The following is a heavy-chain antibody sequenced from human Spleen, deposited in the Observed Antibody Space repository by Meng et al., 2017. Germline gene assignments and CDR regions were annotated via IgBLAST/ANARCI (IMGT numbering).Heavy chain of an antibody. J-gene: IGHJ4*02. D-gene: IGHD5-18*01. CDR1: GYTFPDYW. V-gene: IGHV1-2*06. Sequence: ASVKVSCKASGYTFPDYWLHWVRRAPGQGLEWMGRINPKSGDTHYAQRFQGRVTMTGDTSISTAYMELSGLRSDDTAMYYCASAPEGAWIHLWPPDYWGQGTLVTVSS. CDR3: ASAPEGAWIHLWPPDY. CDR2: INPKSGDT.